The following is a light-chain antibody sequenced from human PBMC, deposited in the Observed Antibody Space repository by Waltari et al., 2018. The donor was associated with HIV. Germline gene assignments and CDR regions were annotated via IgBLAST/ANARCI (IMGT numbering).Light chain of an antibody. J-gene: IGLJ2*01. CDR3: GTWDSSLSAVV. Sequence: QSVLTQPPSVSAAPGQTVTISCSGSSSNIGNNYVSWYQQLPGPAPKLLLYDNNKRPSGIPDRFSGSKSGTSATLGITGLQTGDEADYYCGTWDSSLSAVVFGGGTKLTVL. CDR1: SSNIGNNY. V-gene: IGLV1-51*01. CDR2: DNN.